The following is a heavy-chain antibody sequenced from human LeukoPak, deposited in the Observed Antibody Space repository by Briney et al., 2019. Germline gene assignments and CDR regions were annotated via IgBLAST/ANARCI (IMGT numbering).Heavy chain of an antibody. Sequence: PSETLSLTCTVSGGSISSHYWTWIRQPPGKGLEWIGYIYYSGSSGSNNYNPSLKSRVTISIDTSKNQFSLKLSSVTAADTAVYCCARGSIKGYYDILTGYMFDYWGQGTLVTVSS. D-gene: IGHD3-9*01. CDR3: ARGSIKGYYDILTGYMFDY. J-gene: IGHJ4*02. CDR1: GGSISSHY. V-gene: IGHV4-59*11. CDR2: IYYSGSSGSN.